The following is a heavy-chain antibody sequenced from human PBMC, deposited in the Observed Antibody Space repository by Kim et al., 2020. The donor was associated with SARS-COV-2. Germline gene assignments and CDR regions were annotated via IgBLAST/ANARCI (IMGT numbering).Heavy chain of an antibody. J-gene: IGHJ2*01. V-gene: IGHV4-39*01. CDR2: NQYGVNT. Sequence: SETLSLTCTVSGGSVVTSGYFWGWIRQPLGKGLEWIGSNQYGVNTYHTPFLKRRVIISADSTKHQFSLVMTSATAADTAFYYCVCRTYSGGRHIEKHFWG. CDR3: VCRTYSGGRHIEKHF. D-gene: IGHD6-19*01. CDR1: GGSVVTSGYF.